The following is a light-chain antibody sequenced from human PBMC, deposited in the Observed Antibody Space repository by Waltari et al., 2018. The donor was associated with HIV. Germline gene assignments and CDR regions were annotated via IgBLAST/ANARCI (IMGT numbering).Light chain of an antibody. CDR3: CSFAGSTSWV. J-gene: IGLJ3*02. CDR2: EVT. V-gene: IGLV2-23*02. CDR1: SSDIGLYNI. Sequence: QSALTQPASVSGSPGQSIPFSCTGTSSDIGLYNIVSWYQQHPGKAPRLMIYEVTKRPSGVSYRLSGSKSGNTASLTISGLQAEDEADYYCCSFAGSTSWVFGGGTKLTVL.